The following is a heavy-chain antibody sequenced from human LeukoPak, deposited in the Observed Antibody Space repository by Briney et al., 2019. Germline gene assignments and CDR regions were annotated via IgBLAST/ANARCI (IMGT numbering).Heavy chain of an antibody. CDR2: FYYSGST. D-gene: IGHD6-19*01. CDR1: GGSVSSGGYY. CDR3: ARGSGWYEFDY. Sequence: PSETLSLTCSVSGGSVSSGGYYWSWIRQPPGKGLECIGYFYYSGSTNYNPSLKSRVTLSVDTSKNQFSLKLSSVTAADTAVYYCARGSGWYEFDYWGQGSLVTVSS. V-gene: IGHV4-61*08. J-gene: IGHJ4*02.